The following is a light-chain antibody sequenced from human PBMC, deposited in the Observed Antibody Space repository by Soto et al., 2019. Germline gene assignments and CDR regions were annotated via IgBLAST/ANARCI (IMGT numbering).Light chain of an antibody. Sequence: DIQMTQSPSTLSASIGDRVTLTCRASQSLTGSLAWYQQKPGRPPKLLIYDVSNLESGVPSRFSGSESGTNFTLTISSLRPDDFATFYCQQYKVYPYTFGQGTRLDI. CDR2: DVS. CDR3: QQYKVYPYT. J-gene: IGKJ2*01. V-gene: IGKV1-5*01. CDR1: QSLTGS.